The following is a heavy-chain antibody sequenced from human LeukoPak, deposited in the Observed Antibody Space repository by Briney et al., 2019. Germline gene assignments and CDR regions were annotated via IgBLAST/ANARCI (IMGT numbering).Heavy chain of an antibody. CDR2: ISYDVSNK. CDR3: ARSPYYYDSNFDY. D-gene: IGHD3-22*01. CDR1: GFTFSSYA. V-gene: IGHV3-30-3*01. Sequence: GRSLGLSCAASGFTFSSYAMHWVRQAPGKGLEWVAVISYDVSNKYYADSVKGRFTISIDNSKNTLYLQMNSLRAEDTAVYYCARSPYYYDSNFDYWGQGTLVTISS. J-gene: IGHJ4*02.